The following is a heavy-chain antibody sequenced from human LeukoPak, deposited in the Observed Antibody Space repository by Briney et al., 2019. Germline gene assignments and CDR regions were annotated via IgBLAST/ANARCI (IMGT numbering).Heavy chain of an antibody. D-gene: IGHD3-22*01. CDR1: GFTFSSYG. J-gene: IGHJ3*02. CDR2: ISYDGSNK. CDR3: AKGSYDSSGYYYVGYDAFDI. Sequence: GGSLRLSCAASGFTFSSYGMHWVRQAPGKGLEWVAVISYDGSNKYYADSVKGRFTISRDNSKNTLYLQMNSLRAEVTAVYYCAKGSYDSSGYYYVGYDAFDIWGQGTMVTVSS. V-gene: IGHV3-30*18.